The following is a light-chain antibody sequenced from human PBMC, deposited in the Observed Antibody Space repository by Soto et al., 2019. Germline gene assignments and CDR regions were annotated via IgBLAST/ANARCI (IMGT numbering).Light chain of an antibody. J-gene: IGKJ5*01. CDR3: QQFDDSVT. Sequence: EIVMTQSPATLSVSPGERATLSCRASQSVSRNLAWYQQKPGQAPRLLIYDASTRATGTPDRFSGSGSGTDFTLTISRLEPEDSAVYYCQQFDDSVTFGQGTRLEIK. CDR1: QSVSRN. CDR2: DAS. V-gene: IGKV3D-15*01.